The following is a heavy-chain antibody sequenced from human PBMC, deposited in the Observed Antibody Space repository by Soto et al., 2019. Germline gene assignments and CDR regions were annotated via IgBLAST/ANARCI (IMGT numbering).Heavy chain of an antibody. Sequence: SVKVSCKASGGTFSSYAISWVRLAPGQGLEWMGGIIPIFGTANYAQKFQGRVTITADESTSTAYMELSSLRSEDTAVYYCARYPEKSDFWSGYYSGGMAVWGQGTTVTVSS. D-gene: IGHD3-3*01. CDR2: IIPIFGTA. V-gene: IGHV1-69*13. CDR1: GGTFSSYA. CDR3: ARYPEKSDFWSGYYSGGMAV. J-gene: IGHJ6*02.